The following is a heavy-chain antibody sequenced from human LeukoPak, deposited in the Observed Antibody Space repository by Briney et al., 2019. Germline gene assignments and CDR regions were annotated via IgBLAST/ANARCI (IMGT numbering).Heavy chain of an antibody. Sequence: GASVKVSCKASGYTFTGYYMHWVRQAPGQGLEWMGWINPNSGGTNYAQKFQGRVTMTRDTSISTAYMELSRLRSDDTAVYYCARPYYYDSSGYLGSDAFDIWGQGTMVTVSS. J-gene: IGHJ3*02. CDR3: ARPYYYDSSGYLGSDAFDI. V-gene: IGHV1-2*02. CDR1: GYTFTGYY. CDR2: INPNSGGT. D-gene: IGHD3-22*01.